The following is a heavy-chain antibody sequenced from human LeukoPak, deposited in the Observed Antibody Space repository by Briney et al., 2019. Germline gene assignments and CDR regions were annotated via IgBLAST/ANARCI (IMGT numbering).Heavy chain of an antibody. CDR1: GYTFTSYD. Sequence: ASVKVSCKASGYTFTSYDINWVRQATGQGLEWMGWMNPNSGNTGYAQKFQGRVTMTRNTSISTAYMELSSLRSEDTAVYYCARDGLGYYYDIGDYWGQGTLVTVSS. D-gene: IGHD3-22*01. CDR2: MNPNSGNT. J-gene: IGHJ4*02. CDR3: ARDGLGYYYDIGDY. V-gene: IGHV1-8*01.